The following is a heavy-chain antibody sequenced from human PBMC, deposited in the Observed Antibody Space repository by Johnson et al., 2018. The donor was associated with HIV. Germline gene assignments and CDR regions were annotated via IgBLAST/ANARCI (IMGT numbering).Heavy chain of an antibody. Sequence: QMVLVESGGGVVQPGRSLRLSCAASGFTFSDYYMSWIRQAPGKGLEWVSYISSSGSTIYYADSVKGRFTISRDNSKNTLYLQMNSLRAEDTALYYCARESLPGYSSSNDAFDIWGQGTMVTVSS. CDR3: ARESLPGYSSSNDAFDI. CDR1: GFTFSDYY. V-gene: IGHV3-11*04. CDR2: ISSSGSTI. J-gene: IGHJ3*02. D-gene: IGHD6-13*01.